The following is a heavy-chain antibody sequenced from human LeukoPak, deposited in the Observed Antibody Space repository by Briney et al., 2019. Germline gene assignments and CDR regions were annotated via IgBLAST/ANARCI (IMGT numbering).Heavy chain of an antibody. D-gene: IGHD2-2*01. V-gene: IGHV1-69*04. CDR2: IIPILGIA. Sequence: SVKVSCKASGGTFSSYTISWVRQAPEQGLEWMGRIIPILGIANYAQKFQGRVTITADKSTSTAYMELSSLRSEDTAVYYCARDGSGYIVVVPAATWGQGTLVTVSS. CDR1: GGTFSSYT. J-gene: IGHJ4*02. CDR3: ARDGSGYIVVVPAAT.